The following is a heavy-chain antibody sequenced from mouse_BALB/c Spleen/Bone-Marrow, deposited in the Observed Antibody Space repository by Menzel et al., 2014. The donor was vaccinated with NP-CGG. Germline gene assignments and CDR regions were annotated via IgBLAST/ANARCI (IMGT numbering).Heavy chain of an antibody. J-gene: IGHJ1*01. CDR3: AKANWDVSGYFDV. Sequence: EVKVIESGGGLVQPGGSLKLSCAASGFDFSRYWMSWVRQAPGKGLEWIGEINPDSSTINYTPSLKDKFIISRDNAKNTLYLQMSKVRSEDTALYYCAKANWDVSGYFDVWGAGTTVTVSS. CDR2: INPDSSTI. D-gene: IGHD4-1*01. CDR1: GFDFSRYW. V-gene: IGHV4-1*02.